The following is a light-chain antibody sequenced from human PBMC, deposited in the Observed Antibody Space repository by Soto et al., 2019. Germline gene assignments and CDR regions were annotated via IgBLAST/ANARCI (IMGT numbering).Light chain of an antibody. CDR1: SSDVGGYNY. Sequence: QSALTQPPSASGSPGQSVTISCTGTSSDVGGYNYVSWYQQHPGKAPKLMIYEVNKRPSGVPDRFSGSKSGNTASLTVSGLQAEDEADYYCSSYSGSNILVFGEGTKLTVL. J-gene: IGLJ2*01. V-gene: IGLV2-8*01. CDR2: EVN. CDR3: SSYSGSNILV.